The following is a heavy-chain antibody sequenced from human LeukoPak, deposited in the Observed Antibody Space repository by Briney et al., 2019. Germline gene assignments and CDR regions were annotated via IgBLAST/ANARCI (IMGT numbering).Heavy chain of an antibody. D-gene: IGHD2-21*02. CDR1: GFTFSRYW. J-gene: IGHJ6*02. V-gene: IGHV3-7*03. CDR2: IKQDGGAK. Sequence: GGSLRLSCVASGFTFSRYWMTWVRQAPGKGLEWVANIKQDGGAKTYVDSVKGRFTISRDNAKNTLFLQMNSLRVADTAVYYCARGTAMEIYFYGMDVWGQGTTVTVFS. CDR3: ARGTAMEIYFYGMDV.